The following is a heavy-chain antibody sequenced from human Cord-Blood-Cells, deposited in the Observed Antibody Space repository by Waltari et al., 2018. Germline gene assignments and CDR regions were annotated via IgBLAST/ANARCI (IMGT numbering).Heavy chain of an antibody. CDR2: INPNRGGT. Sequence: QVQLVQSGAEVKKPGASVKVPCTASGYTCTGSYIHLVRQAPGQGREWLGWINPNRGGTNYAQKFQGRVTMTRDTSISTAYMELSRLRSDDTAVYYCAGTRYYGSGSYDYWGQGTLVTVSS. CDR3: AGTRYYGSGSYDY. J-gene: IGHJ4*02. D-gene: IGHD3-10*01. CDR1: GYTCTGSY. V-gene: IGHV1-2*02.